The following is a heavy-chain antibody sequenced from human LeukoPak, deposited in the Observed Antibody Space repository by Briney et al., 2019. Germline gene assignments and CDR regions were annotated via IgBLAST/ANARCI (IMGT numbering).Heavy chain of an antibody. CDR3: AGGSYYSYYYMDV. CDR2: ISYDGSNK. J-gene: IGHJ6*03. V-gene: IGHV3-30*03. CDR1: GFTFSSYG. Sequence: PGGSLRLSCAASGFTFSSYGMHWVRQAPGKGLEWVAVISYDGSNKYYADSVKGRFIISRDNSKNTLYLQMNSLRAEDTAVYYCAGGSYYSYYYMDVWGKGTTVTVSS. D-gene: IGHD2-15*01.